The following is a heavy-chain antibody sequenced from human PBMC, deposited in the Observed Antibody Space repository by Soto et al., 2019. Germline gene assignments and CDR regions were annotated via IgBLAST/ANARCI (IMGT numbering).Heavy chain of an antibody. J-gene: IGHJ6*02. CDR1: GFSVRTSGGG. CDR2: IYWDDDK. CDR3: AHKGGRGAAMDV. V-gene: IGHV2-5*02. Sequence: SGPTLVNPTQTLTLTWTFSGFSVRTSGGGVAWIRQPPGKALEWLALIYWDDDKRYSPFLQSRVTITKDTSKNQVVLTMTNMDPVDTATYYCAHKGGRGAAMDVWGQGTPVTVSS. D-gene: IGHD2-15*01.